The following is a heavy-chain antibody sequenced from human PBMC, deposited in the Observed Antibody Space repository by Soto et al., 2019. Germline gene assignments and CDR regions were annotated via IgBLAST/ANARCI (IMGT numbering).Heavy chain of an antibody. CDR3: ARDHAVRGVIITNYYYYYMDV. CDR1: GFTFSDYY. V-gene: IGHV3-11*01. J-gene: IGHJ6*03. CDR2: ISSSGSTI. Sequence: QVQLVESGGGLVKPGGSLRLSCAASGFTFSDYYMSCIRQAPGKGLEWVSYISSSGSTIYYADSVKGRFTISRDNAKNSLYLQMNSLRAEETAVYYCARDHAVRGVIITNYYYYYMDVWGNGTTVTDSS. D-gene: IGHD3-10*01.